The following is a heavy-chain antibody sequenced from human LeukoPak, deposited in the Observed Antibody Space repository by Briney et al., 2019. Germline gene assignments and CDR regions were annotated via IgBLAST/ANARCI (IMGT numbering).Heavy chain of an antibody. CDR2: IFHSGST. J-gene: IGHJ4*02. D-gene: IGHD6-19*01. V-gene: IGHV4-38-2*02. Sequence: SETLSLTCIVSGYSISNDYYWGWIRQPPGKGLEWIGSIFHSGSTYYNPSLKSRVTISVDTSKNQFSLKLSSVTAADTAVYYCATSIAVAGRGVLFDYWGQGTLVTVSS. CDR1: GYSISNDYY. CDR3: ATSIAVAGRGVLFDY.